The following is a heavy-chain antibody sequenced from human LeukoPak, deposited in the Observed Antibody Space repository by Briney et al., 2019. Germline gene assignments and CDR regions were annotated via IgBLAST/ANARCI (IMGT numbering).Heavy chain of an antibody. D-gene: IGHD6-6*01. Sequence: SETLSLTCAVYGGSFSGYYWSWIRQPPGKGLEWTGEINHSGSTNYNPSLKSRVTISVDTSKNQFSLKLSSVTAADTAVYYCARGIAARASGHYFDYWGQGTLVTVSS. V-gene: IGHV4-34*01. CDR3: ARGIAARASGHYFDY. J-gene: IGHJ4*02. CDR2: INHSGST. CDR1: GGSFSGYY.